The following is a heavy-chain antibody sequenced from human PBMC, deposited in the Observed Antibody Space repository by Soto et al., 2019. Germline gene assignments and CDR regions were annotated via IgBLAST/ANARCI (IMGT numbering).Heavy chain of an antibody. Sequence: QVQLVQSGAEVKKPGASVKVSCKASGYTFTSYGFSWVRQAPGQGLEWMGWISAYNANTNYAENLQGRVTLTTDTTTSTAYMELRSLRSDDTAVYYCARSWELLHDFDYWGQGTLVTVSS. J-gene: IGHJ4*02. CDR1: GYTFTSYG. V-gene: IGHV1-18*04. CDR2: ISAYNANT. D-gene: IGHD1-26*01. CDR3: ARSWELLHDFDY.